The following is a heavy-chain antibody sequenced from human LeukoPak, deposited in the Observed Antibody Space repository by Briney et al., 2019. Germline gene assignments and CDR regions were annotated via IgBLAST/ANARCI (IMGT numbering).Heavy chain of an antibody. J-gene: IGHJ4*02. Sequence: GGSLRLSCAASEFTFSDYSMNWVRQAPGKGLEWVSSISSTSTYIYYADSVKGRFTISRDNAKNSLYLQMNTLRAEDTAVYYCARDRHKYNYDSGGYPPYWGQGTLVTVSS. CDR2: ISSTSTYI. D-gene: IGHD3-22*01. V-gene: IGHV3-21*01. CDR1: EFTFSDYS. CDR3: ARDRHKYNYDSGGYPPY.